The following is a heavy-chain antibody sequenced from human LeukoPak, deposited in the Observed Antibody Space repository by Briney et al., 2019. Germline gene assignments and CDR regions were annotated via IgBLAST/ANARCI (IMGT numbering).Heavy chain of an antibody. V-gene: IGHV5-51*01. CDR3: ARQFKAPPTMISVGDAFDI. Sequence: GESLKISCKASGYSFIGYWIGWVRQMPGKGLEWMGIIYPGDSDTRYSPSFQGQVTISADKSITTAYLQWSSLKASDTAMYYCARQFKAPPTMISVGDAFDIWGQGTMLTVSS. CDR1: GYSFIGYW. D-gene: IGHD3-22*01. CDR2: IYPGDSDT. J-gene: IGHJ3*02.